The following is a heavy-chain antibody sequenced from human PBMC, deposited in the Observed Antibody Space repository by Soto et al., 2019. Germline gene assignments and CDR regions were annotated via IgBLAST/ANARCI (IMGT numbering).Heavy chain of an antibody. Sequence: QVQLVQSGAEVKKPGASVKVSCKASGYSLNDYHIHWVRQAPGQGLEWMGRINPNTGATDYAQNFQGSVTMTRDTSISTAYMELNSLRSDDTAVYYCARESDFRDY. J-gene: IGHJ4*01. CDR2: INPNTGAT. V-gene: IGHV1-2*06. CDR1: GYSLNDYH. CDR3: ARESDFRDY.